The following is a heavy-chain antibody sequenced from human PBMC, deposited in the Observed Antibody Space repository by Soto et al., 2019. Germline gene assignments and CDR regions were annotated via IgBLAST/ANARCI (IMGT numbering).Heavy chain of an antibody. D-gene: IGHD2-2*01. CDR3: ARDIECSSTSCYYHYMDV. V-gene: IGHV3-33*01. Sequence: PGGSLRLSCAASGFTFSSYGMHWVRQAPGKGLEWVAVIWYDGSNKYYADSVKGRFTISRDNSKNTLYLQMNSLRAEDTAVYYCARDIECSSTSCYYHYMDVWGKGTTVTVSS. CDR1: GFTFSSYG. J-gene: IGHJ6*03. CDR2: IWYDGSNK.